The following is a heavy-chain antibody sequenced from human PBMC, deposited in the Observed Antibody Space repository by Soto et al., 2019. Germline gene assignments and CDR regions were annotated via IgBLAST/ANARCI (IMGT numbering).Heavy chain of an antibody. D-gene: IGHD2-2*01. J-gene: IGHJ4*02. CDR3: ITELPAAN. Sequence: SETLSLTCTVSGGSISSRGYYWGWIRQPPGKGLEWIGTIYYSGSTYYNPSLKSRVTISVDTSKNQFSLKLSSVTATDTAVYYCITELPAANWGQGTLVTVSS. V-gene: IGHV4-39*03. CDR1: GGSISSRGYY. CDR2: IYYSGST.